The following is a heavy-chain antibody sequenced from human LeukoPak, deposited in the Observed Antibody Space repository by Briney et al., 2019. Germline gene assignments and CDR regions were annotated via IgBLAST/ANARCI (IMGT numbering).Heavy chain of an antibody. CDR2: ISARDGRT. Sequence: GGSLRLSCPASGFIFSDHAMNWVRQAPGKGLEWVSIISARDGRTYYADSVKGRFTISRDNSKNTLSLQVSSLRTEDTAVYYCAKDRYSYAFEYSDSWGQGTLVTVSS. V-gene: IGHV3-23*01. CDR1: GFIFSDHA. D-gene: IGHD5-18*01. J-gene: IGHJ4*02. CDR3: AKDRYSYAFEYSDS.